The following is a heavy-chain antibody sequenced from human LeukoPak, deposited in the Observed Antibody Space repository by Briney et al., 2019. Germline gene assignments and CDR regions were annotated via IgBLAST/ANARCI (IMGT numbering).Heavy chain of an antibody. Sequence: ASETLSLTCAVYGGSFSGYYWSWTRQPPGKGLEWIGEINHSGSTNYNPSLKSRVTISVDTSKNQFSLKLSSVTAADTAVYYCARLRALPLWGQGTLVTVSS. CDR2: INHSGST. D-gene: IGHD4-17*01. CDR1: GGSFSGYY. J-gene: IGHJ4*02. CDR3: ARLRALPL. V-gene: IGHV4-34*01.